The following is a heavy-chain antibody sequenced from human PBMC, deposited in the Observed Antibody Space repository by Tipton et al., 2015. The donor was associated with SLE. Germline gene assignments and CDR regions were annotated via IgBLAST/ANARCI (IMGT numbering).Heavy chain of an antibody. CDR2: IYESGST. V-gene: IGHV4-4*02. CDR3: ARVYYYDSSGYYYFFDS. Sequence: GLVKPSGTLSLTCAFSGGSISGNYWWSWVRQPPGKGLEWIGEIYESGSTYYNPSLKSRVTISVDTSKNQFSLRLSSVTAADTAVYYCARVYYYDSSGYYYFFDSWGQGTLVTVSS. D-gene: IGHD3-22*01. J-gene: IGHJ4*02. CDR1: GGSISGNYW.